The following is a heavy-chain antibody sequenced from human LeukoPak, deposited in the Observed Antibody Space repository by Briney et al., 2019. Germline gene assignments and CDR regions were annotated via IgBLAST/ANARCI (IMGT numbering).Heavy chain of an antibody. D-gene: IGHD3-10*01. CDR3: ARERRGEFWYLYYYYYMDV. CDR2: IYHSGST. J-gene: IGHJ6*03. Sequence: KSSETLSLTCAVSGGSISSSNWWSWVRQPPGKGLEWIGEIYHSGSTNYNPSLKSRVTISVDKSKNQFSLKLSSVTAADTAVYYCARERRGEFWYLYYYYYMDVWGKGTTVTVSS. CDR1: GGSISSSNW. V-gene: IGHV4-4*02.